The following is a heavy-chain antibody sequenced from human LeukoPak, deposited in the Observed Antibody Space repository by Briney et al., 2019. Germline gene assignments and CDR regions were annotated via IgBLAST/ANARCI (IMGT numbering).Heavy chain of an antibody. V-gene: IGHV4-59*01. D-gene: IGHD2/OR15-2a*01. Sequence: SETLSLTCTVSGGSISSYYWSWIRQPPGKGLEWIGYIYYSGSTNYNPSLKSRVTISVDTSKNQFSLKLSSVTAADTAVYYCARGVSLDYWGQGTLVTVSS. CDR1: GGSISSYY. CDR2: IYYSGST. J-gene: IGHJ4*02. CDR3: ARGVSLDY.